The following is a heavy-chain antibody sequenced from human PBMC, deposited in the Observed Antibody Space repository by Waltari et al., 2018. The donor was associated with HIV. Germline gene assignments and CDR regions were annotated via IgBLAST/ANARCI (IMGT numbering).Heavy chain of an antibody. D-gene: IGHD1-7*01. CDR2: INPNSGGT. CDR1: GYTFTGYY. J-gene: IGHJ6*02. Sequence: QVQLVQSGAEVKKPGASVKVSCKASGYTFTGYYMHWVRQAPGQGLEWKGWINPNSGGTNYAQHFQGMVTMPRDTSISTAYMELSRLRSDDTAVYYCARDRARTTDYYYYGMDVWGQGTTVTVSS. CDR3: ARDRARTTDYYYYGMDV. V-gene: IGHV1-2*02.